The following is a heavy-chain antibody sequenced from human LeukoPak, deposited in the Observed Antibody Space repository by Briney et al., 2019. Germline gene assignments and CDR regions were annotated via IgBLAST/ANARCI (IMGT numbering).Heavy chain of an antibody. V-gene: IGHV4-59*01. J-gene: IGHJ3*02. CDR1: GGSISSYY. D-gene: IGHD4-23*01. CDR3: ASGGNSGVDAFDI. Sequence: PSETLSLTCTVSGGSISSYYWSWIRQPPGKGLEWIGYIYYSGSTNYNPSLKSRVTISVDTSKNQFSLKLSSVTAADTAVYYCASGGNSGVDAFDIWGQGTMVTVSS. CDR2: IYYSGST.